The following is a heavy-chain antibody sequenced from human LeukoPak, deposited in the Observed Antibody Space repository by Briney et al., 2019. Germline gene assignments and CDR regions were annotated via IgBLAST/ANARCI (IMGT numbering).Heavy chain of an antibody. CDR1: GGSFSGYY. CDR3: ARGLPRPSSSWYVPRCYFDY. Sequence: PPETLSLTCAVYGGSFSGYYWSWIRQPPGKGLEWIGEINHSGSTNYNPSLKSRVTISVDTSKNQSSLKLSSVTAADTAVYYCARGLPRPSSSWYVPRCYFDYWGQGTLVTVSS. CDR2: INHSGST. J-gene: IGHJ4*02. D-gene: IGHD6-13*01. V-gene: IGHV4-34*01.